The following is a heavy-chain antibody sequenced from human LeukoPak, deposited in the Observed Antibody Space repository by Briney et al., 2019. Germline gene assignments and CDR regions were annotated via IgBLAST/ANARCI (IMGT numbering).Heavy chain of an antibody. CDR2: ISSSSSYI. CDR1: GFTFSSYS. J-gene: IGHJ4*02. CDR3: ARDGFEVGSYGYDVDY. V-gene: IGHV3-21*01. Sequence: GGSLRLSCAASGFTFSSYSMNWVRQAPGKGLEWVSSISSSSSYIYYADSVKGRFTISRDNAKNSLYLQMNSLRAEDTAVYYCARDGFEVGSYGYDVDYWGQGTLATASS. D-gene: IGHD5-18*01.